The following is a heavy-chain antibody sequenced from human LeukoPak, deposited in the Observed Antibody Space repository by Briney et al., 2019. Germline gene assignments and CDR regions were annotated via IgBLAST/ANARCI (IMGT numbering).Heavy chain of an antibody. J-gene: IGHJ6*03. CDR3: ASRGGTYPKYYYMDV. V-gene: IGHV1-2*02. CDR2: INPNNGGT. CDR1: GYTFTGSH. Sequence: ASVKVSCKASGYTFTGSHMHWVRQAPGQRLEWMGWINPNNGGTIYAQKFQGRVTMTGDTSISTAYMELSSLRSDDTAVYYCASRGGTYPKYYYMDVWGKGTTVTVSS.